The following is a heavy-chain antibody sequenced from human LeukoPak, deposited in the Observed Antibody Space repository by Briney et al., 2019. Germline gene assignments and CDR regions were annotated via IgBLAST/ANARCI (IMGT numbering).Heavy chain of an antibody. CDR2: INPSGGST. CDR1: GYTFTSYY. D-gene: IGHD3-22*01. V-gene: IGHV1-46*01. J-gene: IGHJ4*02. CDR3: ARGESSGYYYGDFDY. Sequence: GASVKVSCKASGYTFTSYYMHWVRQAPGQGLEWMGIINPSGGSTSYAQKFQGRVTMTRDTSTSTVYMELSSLRSEDTAVYYCARGESSGYYYGDFDYWGQGTLVTVSS.